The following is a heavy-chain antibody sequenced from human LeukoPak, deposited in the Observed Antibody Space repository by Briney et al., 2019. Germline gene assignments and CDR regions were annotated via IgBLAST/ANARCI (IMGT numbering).Heavy chain of an antibody. V-gene: IGHV3-30-3*01. CDR3: ARDHPFTIFGVVMEYFDY. D-gene: IGHD3-3*01. CDR2: ISYDGSNK. Sequence: QTGGSLRLSCAASGFTFSSYAMHWVRQAPGKGLEWVAVISYDGSNKYYADSVKGRFTISRDNSKNSLYLQMNSLRAEDTAVYYCARDHPFTIFGVVMEYFDYWGQGTLVTVSS. CDR1: GFTFSSYA. J-gene: IGHJ4*02.